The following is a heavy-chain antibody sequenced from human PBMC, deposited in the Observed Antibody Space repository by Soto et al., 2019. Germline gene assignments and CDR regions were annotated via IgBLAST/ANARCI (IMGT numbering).Heavy chain of an antibody. D-gene: IGHD6-6*01. J-gene: IGHJ4*02. Sequence: EVQLVESGGGLVQPGRSLRLSCTASGFTFGDYAMSWVRQAPGKGLEWVGFIRSKAYGGTTEYAASVKGRFTISRDDSKSIAYLQMNSLKTEATAVYYCTSEYSSSSTDYWGQGTLVTVSS. V-gene: IGHV3-49*04. CDR2: IRSKAYGGTT. CDR1: GFTFGDYA. CDR3: TSEYSSSSTDY.